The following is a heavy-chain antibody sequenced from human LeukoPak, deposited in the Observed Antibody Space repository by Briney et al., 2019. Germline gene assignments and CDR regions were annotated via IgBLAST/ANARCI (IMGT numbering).Heavy chain of an antibody. CDR2: MNPADGSDT. V-gene: IGHV5-51*01. D-gene: IGHD6-6*01. J-gene: IGHJ4*02. CDR1: GYSFASYW. CDR3: ARHRSDSDSSPVDY. Sequence: GESLKISCKGSGYSFASYWIAWVRQTPGKGLEWMVGMNPADGSDTRYSPPFLGKVTMSADRSDTTAYLQWDSLEASDTAMYFCARHRSDSDSSPVDYWGQGTLVTVSS.